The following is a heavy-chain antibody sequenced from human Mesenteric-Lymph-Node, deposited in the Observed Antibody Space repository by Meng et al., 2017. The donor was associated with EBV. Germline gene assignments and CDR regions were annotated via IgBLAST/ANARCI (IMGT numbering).Heavy chain of an antibody. CDR1: GGSVNSGGYS. V-gene: IGHV4-30-2*06. D-gene: IGHD4-17*01. CDR2: VHHSGLT. J-gene: IGHJ4*02. CDR3: AGGDYVNQFNY. Sequence: LQLQESGSGLGKPSQPLSLTCTVSGGSVNSGGYSWSWIRQSPEKGLEWIGYVHHSGLTYYNPSLETRVIISLERSKNQFSLKLTSVTAADTAVYYCAGGDYVNQFNYWGQGTLVTVSS.